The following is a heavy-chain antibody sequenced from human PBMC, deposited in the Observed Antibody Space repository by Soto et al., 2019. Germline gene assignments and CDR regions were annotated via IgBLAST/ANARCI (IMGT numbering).Heavy chain of an antibody. CDR1: GGTFSSYA. V-gene: IGHV1-69*06. D-gene: IGHD2-2*01. J-gene: IGHJ4*02. CDR2: IIPIFGTA. Sequence: GASVKVSCKASGGTFSSYAISWVRQAPGQGLEWMGGIIPIFGTANYAQKFQGRVTITADKSTSTAYMELSSLRSEDTAVYYCASQCSSTSCYYNFDYWGQGALVTVSS. CDR3: ASQCSSTSCYYNFDY.